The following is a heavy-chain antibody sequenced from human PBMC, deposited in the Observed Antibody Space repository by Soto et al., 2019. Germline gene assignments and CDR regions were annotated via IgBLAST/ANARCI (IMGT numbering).Heavy chain of an antibody. D-gene: IGHD5-12*01. J-gene: IGHJ4*02. CDR3: AKGAWLDY. V-gene: IGHV3-23*01. Sequence: EVQLLESGGGLVQPGASLRLSCAASGFTFTTFDMSWACQAPGKRLEWVSVVRGRDGSTSYADSLKGRFTISKDSSKNTLYLQINSLIAEDTALYYCAKGAWLDYWGQGTLVTVSS. CDR1: GFTFTTFD. CDR2: VRGRDGST.